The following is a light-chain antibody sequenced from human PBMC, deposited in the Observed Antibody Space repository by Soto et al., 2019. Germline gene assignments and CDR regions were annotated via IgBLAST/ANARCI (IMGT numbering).Light chain of an antibody. CDR2: ATR. V-gene: IGLV2-23*02. Sequence: QSALTQPASVSGSPGQSITISCTGTSTDVGNYNLVSWYQQHPGKAPKLIIYATRKRPSGVSDRYSGSKSGNTASLTISGLQAEDEANYYCRSYAGSITFTFGGGTKLTVL. CDR3: RSYAGSITFT. J-gene: IGLJ2*01. CDR1: STDVGNYNL.